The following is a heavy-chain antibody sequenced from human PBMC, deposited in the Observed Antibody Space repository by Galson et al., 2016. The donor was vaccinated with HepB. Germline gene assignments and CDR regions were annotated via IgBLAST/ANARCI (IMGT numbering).Heavy chain of an antibody. CDR3: VRDLGSCSGANCYAGFPYYFDY. Sequence: SLRLSCAASGFSFSDYYMSWIRQAPGKGLEWVSYITSGGTTIYYADSVKGRFTISRDDAKNSLYLQMNSLRVEDTAVYYCVRDLGSCSGANCYAGFPYYFDYWGQETLVTVSS. V-gene: IGHV3-11*01. D-gene: IGHD2-2*01. CDR1: GFSFSDYY. J-gene: IGHJ4*02. CDR2: ITSGGTTI.